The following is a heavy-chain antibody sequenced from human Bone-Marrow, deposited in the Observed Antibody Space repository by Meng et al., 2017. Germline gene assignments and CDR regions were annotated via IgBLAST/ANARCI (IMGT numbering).Heavy chain of an antibody. Sequence: QVQLQQWGAGLLKPSDTLSLPCAVYGGSFSGYYWSWIRQPPRKGLEWIGEINHSGSTNYNPSLKSRVTISVDTSKNQFSLKLSSVTAADTAVYYCARTRGYSYGYYGYWGQGTLVTVSS. J-gene: IGHJ4*02. CDR1: GGSFSGYY. CDR3: ARTRGYSYGYYGY. D-gene: IGHD5-18*01. V-gene: IGHV4-34*01. CDR2: INHSGST.